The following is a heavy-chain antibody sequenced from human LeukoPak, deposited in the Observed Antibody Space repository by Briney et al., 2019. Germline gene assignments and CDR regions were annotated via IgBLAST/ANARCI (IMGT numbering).Heavy chain of an antibody. CDR1: GGSISSSSYS. CDR3: AREGVVKGYFDY. V-gene: IGHV4-39*02. D-gene: IGHD3-22*01. CDR2: IYYSGST. J-gene: IGHJ4*02. Sequence: SETLSLTCTVSGGSISSSSYSWGWIRQPPGKGLEWIGSIYYSGSTYYNPSLKSRVTISVDTSKNHFSLKLSSVTAADTAVYYCAREGVVKGYFDYWGQGTLVTVSS.